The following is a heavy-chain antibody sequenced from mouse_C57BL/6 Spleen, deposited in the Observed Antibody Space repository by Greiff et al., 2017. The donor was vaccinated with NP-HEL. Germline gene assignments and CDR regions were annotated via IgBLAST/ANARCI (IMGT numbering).Heavy chain of an antibody. CDR3: AREGIYYGNYDY. J-gene: IGHJ2*01. Sequence: EVMLVESEGGLVQPGSSMKLSCTASGFTFSDYYMAWVRQVPEKGLEWVANINYDGSSTYYLDSLKSRFIISRDNAKNILYLQMSSLKSEDTATYYCAREGIYYGNYDYWGQGTTLTVSS. CDR2: INYDGSST. D-gene: IGHD2-1*01. CDR1: GFTFSDYY. V-gene: IGHV5-16*01.